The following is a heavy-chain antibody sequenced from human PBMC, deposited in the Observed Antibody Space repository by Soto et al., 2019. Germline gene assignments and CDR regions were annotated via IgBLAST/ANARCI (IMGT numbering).Heavy chain of an antibody. V-gene: IGHV5-10-1*01. CDR2: IDPSDSYT. CDR1: GYSFTSYW. D-gene: IGHD2-2*01. Sequence: PGESLKISCKVSGYSFTSYWISWVRQMPGKGLEWMGRIDPSDSYTNYSPSFQGHVTISADKSISTAYLQWSSLKASDTAMYYCARHPDIVVVPAAKSGAFDIWGQGTMVTVSS. CDR3: ARHPDIVVVPAAKSGAFDI. J-gene: IGHJ3*02.